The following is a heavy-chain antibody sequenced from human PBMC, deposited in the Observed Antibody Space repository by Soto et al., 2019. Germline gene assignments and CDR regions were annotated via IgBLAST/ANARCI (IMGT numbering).Heavy chain of an antibody. CDR2: ISYDGSNK. D-gene: IGHD6-19*01. CDR1: GFTFSSYA. V-gene: IGHV3-30-3*01. Sequence: GGSLRLSCAASGFTFSSYAMHWVRQAPGKGLEWVAVISYDGSNKYYADSVKGRFTISRDNSENTLYLQMNSLRAEDTAVYYCARSHRFSFVMRSSGVRYYYGMDVWGQGTTVTVSS. J-gene: IGHJ6*02. CDR3: ARSHRFSFVMRSSGVRYYYGMDV.